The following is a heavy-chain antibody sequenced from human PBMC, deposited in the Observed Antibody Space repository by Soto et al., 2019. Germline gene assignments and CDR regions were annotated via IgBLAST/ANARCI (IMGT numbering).Heavy chain of an antibody. CDR3: AHSRCGGDCLQSYSSHYYYGMDV. CDR2: IYWDDDK. D-gene: IGHD2-21*02. J-gene: IGHJ6*02. CDR1: GFSLSTGGVG. V-gene: IGHV2-5*02. Sequence: QITLKESGPALVKPTQTLTLTCTISGFSLSTGGVGVGWIRQPPGKALEWLALIYWDDDKRYSPSLRSRLTINEDTSKNHVVITMTNIDPEGSATYYCAHSRCGGDCLQSYSSHYYYGMDVWGQGTTVTVSS.